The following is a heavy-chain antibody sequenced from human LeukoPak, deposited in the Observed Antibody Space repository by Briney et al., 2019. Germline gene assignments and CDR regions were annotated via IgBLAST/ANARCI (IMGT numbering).Heavy chain of an antibody. J-gene: IGHJ4*02. Sequence: GGSLRLPCAASGFTFSDYYMSWIRQAPGKGLEWVSYISSSGSTIYYADSVKGRFTISRDNAKNLLYLQMNSLRAEDTAVYYCARDRGDGDDYYFDYWGQGTLVTVSS. V-gene: IGHV3-11*01. CDR1: GFTFSDYY. CDR2: ISSSGSTI. D-gene: IGHD4-17*01. CDR3: ARDRGDGDDYYFDY.